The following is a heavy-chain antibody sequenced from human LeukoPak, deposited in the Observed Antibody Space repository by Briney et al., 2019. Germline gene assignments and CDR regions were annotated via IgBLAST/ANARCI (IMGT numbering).Heavy chain of an antibody. V-gene: IGHV5-51*01. CDR1: GYSFTSYW. D-gene: IGHD3-22*01. Sequence: GESLKISCKGSGYSFTSYWIGWVRQMPGKGLEWMGIIYPGDSDTRYSPSFQGQVTISADKSISAAYLQWSSLKASDTAMYYCARQPDNYYDSSGYQGLDYWGQGTLVTVSS. CDR2: IYPGDSDT. CDR3: ARQPDNYYDSSGYQGLDY. J-gene: IGHJ4*02.